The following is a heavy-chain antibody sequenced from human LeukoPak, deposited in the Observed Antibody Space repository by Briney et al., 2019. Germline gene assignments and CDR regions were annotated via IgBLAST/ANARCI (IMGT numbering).Heavy chain of an antibody. J-gene: IGHJ4*02. CDR1: GFTFSSYW. CDR3: AKNLNGGNTHSDY. CDR2: INSDGSST. Sequence: GGSLRLSCAASGFTFSSYWMHWVRQAPGKGLVWVSRINSDGSSTSYADSVKGRFTISRDNSKNTLYLQMNNLRAEDTAVYYCAKNLNGGNTHSDYWGQGTLVTVSS. D-gene: IGHD4-23*01. V-gene: IGHV3-74*01.